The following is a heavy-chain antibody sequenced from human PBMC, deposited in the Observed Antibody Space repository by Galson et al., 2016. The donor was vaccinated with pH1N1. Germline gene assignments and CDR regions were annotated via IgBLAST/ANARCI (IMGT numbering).Heavy chain of an antibody. CDR3: ARGSGSPDSYYYYGMDV. V-gene: IGHV5-51*01. CDR2: IYPSDSDT. CDR1: GYSFTNYW. Sequence: QSGAEVKKPGKSLMISCKGSGYSFTNYWIGWVRQMPGKGLEWMGIIYPSDSDTRYSPSFQGQVTLSADKSISTAYLQWSSLKASDTAIYYCARGSGSPDSYYYYGMDVWGQGTTVTVSS. J-gene: IGHJ6*02. D-gene: IGHD3-10*01.